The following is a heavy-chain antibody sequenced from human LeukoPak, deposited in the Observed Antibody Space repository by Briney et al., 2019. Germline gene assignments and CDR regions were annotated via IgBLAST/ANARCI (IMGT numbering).Heavy chain of an antibody. J-gene: IGHJ3*02. CDR3: ARDPYYYDSSGYPIDAFDT. CDR1: GYTFTSYA. V-gene: IGHV1-3*01. CDR2: INAGNGNT. Sequence: GASVKVSCKASGYTFTSYAMHWVRQAPGQRLEWMGWINAGNGNTKYSQKFQGRVTITRDTSASTAYMELSSLRSEDTAVYYCARDPYYYDSSGYPIDAFDTWGQGTMVTVSS. D-gene: IGHD3-22*01.